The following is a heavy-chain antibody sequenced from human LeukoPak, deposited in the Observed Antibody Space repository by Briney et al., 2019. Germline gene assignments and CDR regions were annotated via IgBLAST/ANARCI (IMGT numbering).Heavy chain of an antibody. J-gene: IGHJ4*02. CDR1: GGSISSYY. Sequence: PSETLSLTCTVSGGSISSYYWSWIRQPPGKGLEWIGYIYYSGSTNYNPSLKSRVTISVDTSKNQFSLKLSSVTAADTAVYYCARVLRPQIYYYDSSGYYPYYFDYWGQGTLVTVSS. D-gene: IGHD3-22*01. CDR3: ARVLRPQIYYYDSSGYYPYYFDY. V-gene: IGHV4-59*01. CDR2: IYYSGST.